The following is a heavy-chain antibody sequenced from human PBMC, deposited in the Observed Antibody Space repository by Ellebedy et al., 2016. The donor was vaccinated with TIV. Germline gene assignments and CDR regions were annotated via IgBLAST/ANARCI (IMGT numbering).Heavy chain of an antibody. CDR2: ISYDGSNK. D-gene: IGHD5-18*01. V-gene: IGHV3-30*18. Sequence: GGSLRLXXAASGFTFSSYGMHWVRQAPGKGLEWVAVISYDGSNKYYADSVKGRFTISRDNSKNTLYLQMNSLRVGDTALYYCAKEGGETSYGGFAYWGQGTLVTVSS. J-gene: IGHJ4*02. CDR3: AKEGGETSYGGFAY. CDR1: GFTFSSYG.